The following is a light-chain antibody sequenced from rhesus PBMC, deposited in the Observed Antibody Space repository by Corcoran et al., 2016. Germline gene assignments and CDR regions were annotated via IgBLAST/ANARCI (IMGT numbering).Light chain of an antibody. J-gene: IGKJ1*01. CDR2: LVS. CDR1: QSLVYSDGKTY. CDR3: MQALRSPWT. V-gene: IGKV2-82*02. Sequence: DIVMTQTPLSLPVTLGEPASISCRSSQSLVYSDGKTYLYWYLQKPGQFPQLLMYLVSKRASGVPDKFRGRGSGTDFTRKISRVEAEDVGVYYCMQALRSPWTFGQGTKVEIK.